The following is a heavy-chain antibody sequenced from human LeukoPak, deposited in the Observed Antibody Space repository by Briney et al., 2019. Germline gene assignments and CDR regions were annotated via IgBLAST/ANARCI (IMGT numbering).Heavy chain of an antibody. D-gene: IGHD2-8*02. V-gene: IGHV3-7*01. J-gene: IGHJ6*02. Sequence: GGSLRLSCAASGFSFSPYSMSWVRQAPGKGLEWVATIKQAGSGYYYVDSVQGRCTISRDDAEDSVSLQMNSLRAEDTAVYYCARGYCAGTACYVGGMDVWGQGTTVTVAS. CDR2: IKQAGSGY. CDR3: ARGYCAGTACYVGGMDV. CDR1: GFSFSPYS.